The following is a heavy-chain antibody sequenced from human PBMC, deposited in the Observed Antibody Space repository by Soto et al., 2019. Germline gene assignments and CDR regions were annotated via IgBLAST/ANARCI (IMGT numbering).Heavy chain of an antibody. CDR1: ADSSTISNSY. CDR2: SSYNGGT. J-gene: IGHJ4*02. D-gene: IGHD1-1*01. V-gene: IGHV4-39*01. CDR3: ARHRIEVVWRGFDF. Sequence: SETLSLTCTVSADSSTISNSYWGWLRQPPGKGLQWIGSSSYNGGTFYNPSLKGRVAISVDTSKKQSSLQVTSVTAADTAVYYCARHRIEVVWRGFDFWGQGSPVTVS.